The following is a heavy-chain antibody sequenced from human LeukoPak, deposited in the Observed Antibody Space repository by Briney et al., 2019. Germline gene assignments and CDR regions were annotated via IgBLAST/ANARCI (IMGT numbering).Heavy chain of an antibody. D-gene: IGHD3-22*01. CDR2: ISYDGSNK. J-gene: IGHJ4*02. CDR1: GFTFSSYG. CDR3: AKDYYDSSGYYPDY. Sequence: PGRGLTLSCPASGFTFSSYGMHWVRQAPGKGGEGVAFISYDGSNKYYAYAVKGRFTIYRDNSKNTLYVQMNRLRAEDTAVYYCAKDYYDSSGYYPDYWGQGTLDTV. V-gene: IGHV3-30*18.